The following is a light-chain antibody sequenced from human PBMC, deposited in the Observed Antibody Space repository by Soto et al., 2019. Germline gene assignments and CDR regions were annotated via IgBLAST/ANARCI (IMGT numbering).Light chain of an antibody. V-gene: IGKV1-5*01. J-gene: IGKJ2*03. CDR1: QSISKW. CDR2: STS. CDR3: QQYNSVSS. Sequence: IQMIQSPSTLSASLGETVTITCRAGQSISKWLAWYRQKPGQAPVLLIHSTSTLQVGVPSRFSGSGSGTEFTLTISSLQPDDSATYYCQQYNSVSSFGQGTRLVIE.